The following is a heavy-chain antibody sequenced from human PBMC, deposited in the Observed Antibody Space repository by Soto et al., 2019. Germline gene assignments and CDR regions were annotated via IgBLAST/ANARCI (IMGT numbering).Heavy chain of an antibody. Sequence: QVQLQESGPGLVKPSQTLSLTCTVSGGSISSGGYYWSWIRQHPGKGLEWIGYIYYSGSTYYNPSLTSRVTISVDTSKNQFSLKLSSVTAADTAVYYCARDRYNYDILTGYSNDAFDIWGQGTMVTVSS. D-gene: IGHD3-9*01. CDR1: GGSISSGGYY. CDR2: IYYSGST. CDR3: ARDRYNYDILTGYSNDAFDI. V-gene: IGHV4-31*03. J-gene: IGHJ3*02.